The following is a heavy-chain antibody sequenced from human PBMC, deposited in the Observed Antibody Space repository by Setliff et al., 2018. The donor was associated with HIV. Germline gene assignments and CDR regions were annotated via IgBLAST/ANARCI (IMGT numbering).Heavy chain of an antibody. D-gene: IGHD6-13*01. V-gene: IGHV1-69*13. CDR2: IIPMYNIP. CDR3: ARDQTGVAAAAFGGGSAWSDEGFDT. Sequence: GASVKVSCKTSGGTLSNYVITWVRQAPGQGLEWMGMIIPMYNIPAYAQKFQGRVTFTADESTSTAYMELSSLSSEDTAVYYCARDQTGVAAAAFGGGSAWSDEGFDTWGQGTMVTVSS. J-gene: IGHJ3*02. CDR1: GGTLSNYV.